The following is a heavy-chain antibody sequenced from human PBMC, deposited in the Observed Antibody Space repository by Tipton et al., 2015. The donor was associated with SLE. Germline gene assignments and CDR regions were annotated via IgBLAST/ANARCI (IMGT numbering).Heavy chain of an antibody. CDR1: GFTFSSYA. CDR3: AKDGVGATGEYYFDY. V-gene: IGHV3-23*01. Sequence: GSLRLSCAASGFTFSSYAMSWVRQAPGKGLEWVSAISGSGGSTYYADSVKGRFTISRDNSKNTLYLQMNSLRAEDTAVYYCAKDGVGATGEYYFDYWGQGTLVTVSS. D-gene: IGHD1-26*01. J-gene: IGHJ4*02. CDR2: ISGSGGST.